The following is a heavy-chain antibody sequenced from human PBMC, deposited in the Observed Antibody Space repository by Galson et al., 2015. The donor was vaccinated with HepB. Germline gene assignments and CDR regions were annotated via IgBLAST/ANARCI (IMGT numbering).Heavy chain of an antibody. J-gene: IGHJ4*02. CDR2: IYYTGGT. Sequence: GSISRGGYYWTWIRQHPGKGLEWIGYIYYTGGTYYNPSLQSRVTISVDTSKNQFSLKMRFVTAADTAVYYCARSRTVTYFDYWGQGIQVTVSS. CDR1: GSISRGGYY. V-gene: IGHV4-31*02. D-gene: IGHD4-17*01. CDR3: ARSRTVTYFDY.